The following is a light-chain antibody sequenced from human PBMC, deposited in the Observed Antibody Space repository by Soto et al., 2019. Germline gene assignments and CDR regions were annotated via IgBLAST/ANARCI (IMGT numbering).Light chain of an antibody. CDR3: QQYHSYSLT. Sequence: DIQMTQSPSTLSASVGDRVTITCRASQSISSWLAWYQQKPGKAPKLLIYKASSLEGGVPSRFSGSGSGTDFTLTISSLQPDDFATYYCQQYHSYSLTFGGGTTVDIK. J-gene: IGKJ4*01. CDR1: QSISSW. V-gene: IGKV1-5*03. CDR2: KAS.